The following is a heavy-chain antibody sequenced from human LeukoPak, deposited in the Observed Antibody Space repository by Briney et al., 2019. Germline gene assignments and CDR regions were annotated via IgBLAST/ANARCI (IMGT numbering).Heavy chain of an antibody. J-gene: IGHJ6*02. Sequence: ASVKVSCKASGYTFTSYDINWVRQATGQGLEWMGWINPNSGTTGYAQKFQGRVTMTRNTSISTAYMELSSLRSEDTAVYYCASQYCSSTSCYSTYYYGMDVWGQGTTVTVSS. CDR1: GYTFTSYD. CDR3: ASQYCSSTSCYSTYYYGMDV. D-gene: IGHD2-2*02. CDR2: INPNSGTT. V-gene: IGHV1-8*01.